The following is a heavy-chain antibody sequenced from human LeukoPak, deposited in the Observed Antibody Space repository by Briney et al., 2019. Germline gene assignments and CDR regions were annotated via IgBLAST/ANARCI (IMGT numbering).Heavy chain of an antibody. D-gene: IGHD6-6*01. J-gene: IGHJ6*03. CDR1: GGSISSSNW. CDR3: AGGRYSSSSLDYYYYYMDV. Sequence: SETLSLTCAVSGGSISSSNWWSWVRQPPGKGLEWIGEIYHSGSTNYNPSLKSRVTISVDKSKNQFSLKLSSVTAADTAVYYCAGGRYSSSSLDYYYYYMDVWGKGTTVTVSS. V-gene: IGHV4-4*02. CDR2: IYHSGST.